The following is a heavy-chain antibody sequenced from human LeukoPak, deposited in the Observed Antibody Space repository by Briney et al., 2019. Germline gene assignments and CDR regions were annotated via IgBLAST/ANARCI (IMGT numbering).Heavy chain of an antibody. D-gene: IGHD5-18*01. CDR2: INPNSGGT. V-gene: IGHV1-2*02. Sequence: ASVKVPCKASGYTFTGYYMHWVRQAPGQGLEWMGWINPNSGGTNYAQKFQGRVTMTRDTSISTAYMELSRLRSDDTAVYYCAREALSLDTAMVLYFDYWGQGTLVTVSS. J-gene: IGHJ4*02. CDR3: AREALSLDTAMVLYFDY. CDR1: GYTFTGYY.